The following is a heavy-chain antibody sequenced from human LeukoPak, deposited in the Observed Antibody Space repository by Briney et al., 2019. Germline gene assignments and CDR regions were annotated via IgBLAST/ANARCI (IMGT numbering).Heavy chain of an antibody. V-gene: IGHV1-18*01. CDR1: GNTFSSPG. D-gene: IGHD3-16*01. CDR2: ISSRSGNT. CDR3: ASGGGESSEYFKH. J-gene: IGHJ1*01. Sequence: ASVKVSCKASGNTFSSPGITWVRQAPGQGLEWRGWISSRSGNTKYAPKVQGRVTMATDTITSTAYMELRSLRSDDTAVYYCASGGGESSEYFKHWGQGTLIIVSS.